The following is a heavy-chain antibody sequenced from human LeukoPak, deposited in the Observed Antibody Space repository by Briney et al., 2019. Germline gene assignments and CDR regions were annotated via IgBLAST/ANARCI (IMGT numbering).Heavy chain of an antibody. V-gene: IGHV3-7*01. CDR1: GFTFSSYA. J-gene: IGHJ6*03. CDR2: IKEDGSDI. CDR3: AREANYYYYMDV. Sequence: GGSLRLSCAASGFTFSSYAMSWVRQAPGKGLEWVANIKEDGSDIYYVDSVKGRFTISRDNAKKSLDLQMNSLRAEDTAVYYCAREANYYYYMDVWGKGTTVTVSS.